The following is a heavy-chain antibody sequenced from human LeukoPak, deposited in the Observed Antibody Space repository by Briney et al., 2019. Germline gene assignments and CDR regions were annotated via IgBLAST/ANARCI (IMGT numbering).Heavy chain of an antibody. Sequence: ASVKVSCKASGGTFSSYAISWVRQAPGQGLEWMGRIIPILGIANYAQKFQGRVTITADKSTSTAYMELSSLRSEDTAVYYCARGSIVVVTASANWFDPWGQGTLVTVSS. CDR3: ARGSIVVVTASANWFDP. CDR1: GGTFSSYA. D-gene: IGHD2-21*02. CDR2: IIPILGIA. V-gene: IGHV1-69*04. J-gene: IGHJ5*02.